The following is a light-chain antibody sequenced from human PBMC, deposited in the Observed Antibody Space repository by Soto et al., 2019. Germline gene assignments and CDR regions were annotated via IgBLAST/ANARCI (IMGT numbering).Light chain of an antibody. V-gene: IGLV2-8*01. CDR2: EVN. CDR3: TSYGGRDNLM. CDR1: SSVIGAYNY. Sequence: QSVLTQPPSASGSPGQSVTISSTGTSSVIGAYNYVSWFQQHPGEAPKLIISEVNKRPSGVPDRFSGSKSGNTASLTVSGLQAEDEADYYCTSYGGRDNLMFGGGTQRTVL. J-gene: IGLJ3*02.